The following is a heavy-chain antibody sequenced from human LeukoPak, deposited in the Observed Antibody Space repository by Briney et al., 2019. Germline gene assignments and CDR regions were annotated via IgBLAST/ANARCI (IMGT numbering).Heavy chain of an antibody. J-gene: IGHJ4*02. D-gene: IGHD5-24*01. CDR3: ASPLGASRDGYNKGFDY. CDR2: ISSSGSTI. CDR1: GFTLTDYY. V-gene: IGHV3-11*01. Sequence: GGSLRLSCAVSGFTLTDYYMTWIRQAPGKGLEWVSYISSSGSTIYYADSVKGRFTISRDNAKNSLYLQMNSLRAEDTAVYYCASPLGASRDGYNKGFDYWGQGTLVTVSS.